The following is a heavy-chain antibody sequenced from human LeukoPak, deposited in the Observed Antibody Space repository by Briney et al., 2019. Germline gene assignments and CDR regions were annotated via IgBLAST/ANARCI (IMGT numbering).Heavy chain of an antibody. D-gene: IGHD3-10*01. CDR2: IRSKAYGGTT. V-gene: IGHV3-49*04. J-gene: IGHJ4*02. Sequence: GGSLRLSCAASGFTFVDYAVTWVRQAPGKGLEWVGFIRSKAYGGTTEYAASVKGRFTISRDDSKNTLYLQMNSLKTEDTAVYYCTTAGLWFGELLDYWGQGTLVTVSS. CDR1: GFTFVDYA. CDR3: TTAGLWFGELLDY.